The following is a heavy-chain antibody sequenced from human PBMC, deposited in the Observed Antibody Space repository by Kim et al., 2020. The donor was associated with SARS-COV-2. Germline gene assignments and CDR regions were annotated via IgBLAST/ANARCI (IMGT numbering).Heavy chain of an antibody. V-gene: IGHV3-23*01. CDR2: ISGSGGST. D-gene: IGHD6-13*01. CDR3: AKGGFSSSWSFDY. Sequence: GGSLRLSCAASGFTFSSYAMSWVRQAPGKGLEWVSAISGSGGSTYYADPVKGRFTISRDNSKNTLYLQMNSLRAEDTAVYYCAKGGFSSSWSFDYWGQGTLVTVSS. J-gene: IGHJ4*02. CDR1: GFTFSSYA.